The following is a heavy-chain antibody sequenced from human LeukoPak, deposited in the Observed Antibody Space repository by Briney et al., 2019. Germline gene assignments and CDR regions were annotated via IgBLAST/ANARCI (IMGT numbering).Heavy chain of an antibody. J-gene: IGHJ5*01. CDR3: AKPISGGLAVTADWFAP. CDR2: INANSGTR. D-gene: IGHD6-19*01. V-gene: IGHV3-23*01. CDR1: GFAFGFFA. Sequence: GGSLRLSCEASGFAFGFFAMSWLRQAPGKGLEWVSTINANSGTRSYDASVRGRFPISRDNSKNTLYLQLNPLRADDTAVYYCAKPISGGLAVTADWFAPWGQGTLVVVSS.